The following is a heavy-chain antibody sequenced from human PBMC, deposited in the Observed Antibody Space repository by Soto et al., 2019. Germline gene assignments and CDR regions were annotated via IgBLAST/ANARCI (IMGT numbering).Heavy chain of an antibody. CDR3: ARAGSSGWGVFDY. V-gene: IGHV4-59*01. CDR2: IYYSGST. D-gene: IGHD6-19*01. Sequence: PSETLSLTCTVSGGSISSYYWSWIRQPPGKGLEWIGYIYYSGSTNYNPSLKSRVTISVDTSKNQFSLKLSSVTAADTAVYYCARAGSSGWGVFDYWGQGTLVTVSS. J-gene: IGHJ4*02. CDR1: GGSISSYY.